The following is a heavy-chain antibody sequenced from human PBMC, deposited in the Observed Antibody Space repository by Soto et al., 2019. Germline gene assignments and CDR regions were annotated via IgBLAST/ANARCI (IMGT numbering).Heavy chain of an antibody. V-gene: IGHV4-59*01. D-gene: IGHD2-21*01. CDR1: NGSISTYY. Sequence: QVHLQESGPGLVKPSETRSLPCTVSNGSISTYYCSWVRQAPGKGLEWIGYVYYSGTTNYNTSLRSRVTISVDTSKSQFSLKLKSVYSADTAVYYCEKDYLWTGFDPWGQGILVTVSS. CDR2: VYYSGTT. CDR3: EKDYLWTGFDP. J-gene: IGHJ5*02.